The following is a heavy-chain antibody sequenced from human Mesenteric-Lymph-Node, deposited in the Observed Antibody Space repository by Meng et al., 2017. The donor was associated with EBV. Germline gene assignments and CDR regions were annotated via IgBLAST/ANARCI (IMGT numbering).Heavy chain of an antibody. Sequence: SGPELVKISETTSLTCTVSGGAVSNGDYFWSWVRQPPGQGLEWIGYSSYTGSTNFNPSLKSRVTISVDTSKKKFSLKLTSVTAADTAVYYCARATNYAFIWGNYYFIDYWGQGTLVTVSS. J-gene: IGHJ4*02. CDR2: SSYTGST. CDR3: ARATNYAFIWGNYYFIDY. CDR1: GGAVSNGDYF. V-gene: IGHV4-61*08. D-gene: IGHD3-16*01.